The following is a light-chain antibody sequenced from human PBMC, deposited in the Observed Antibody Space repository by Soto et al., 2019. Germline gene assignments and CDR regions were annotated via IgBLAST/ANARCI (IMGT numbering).Light chain of an antibody. CDR3: CSYTTSNTRQIV. V-gene: IGLV2-14*01. Sequence: QSALTQPASVSVSPGQSITISCTGTSSDVGGYNYVSWYQQQPGKAPKFMIYDVTNRPSGVSNRFSGSKSGITASLTISGLQAEDEADYYCCSYTTSNTRQIVFGTGTKVTVL. J-gene: IGLJ1*01. CDR1: SSDVGGYNY. CDR2: DVT.